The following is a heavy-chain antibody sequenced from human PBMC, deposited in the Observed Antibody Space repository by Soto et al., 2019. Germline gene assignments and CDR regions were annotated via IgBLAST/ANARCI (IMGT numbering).Heavy chain of an antibody. Sequence: QVQLQESGPGLVQPSGTLSLTCAVSGDSINNSHWWSWVRQTPGKGLEWIGETYHSGTTNYNPSHKTRVTISIDKSKNQFPRKMNSGTAADTAVYYCGGEVTSSPARGPTGFAPWGQGPLVTVSS. CDR3: GGEVTSSPARGPTGFAP. V-gene: IGHV4-4*02. CDR1: GDSINNSHW. D-gene: IGHD6-13*01. CDR2: TYHSGTT. J-gene: IGHJ5*02.